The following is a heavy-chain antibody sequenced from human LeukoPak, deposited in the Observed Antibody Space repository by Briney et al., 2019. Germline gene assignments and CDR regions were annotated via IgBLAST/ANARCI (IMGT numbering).Heavy chain of an antibody. Sequence: GASVKVSCKASGYTFTSYGISWVRQAPGQGLEWMGWISAYNGNTNYAQKLQGRVTMTTDTSTSTAYMELRSLRSDDTAVYYCARDLPRLLWFGELLFSVYYYGMDVWGQGTTVTVSS. J-gene: IGHJ6*02. CDR1: GYTFTSYG. V-gene: IGHV1-18*01. CDR2: ISAYNGNT. CDR3: ARDLPRLLWFGELLFSVYYYGMDV. D-gene: IGHD3-10*01.